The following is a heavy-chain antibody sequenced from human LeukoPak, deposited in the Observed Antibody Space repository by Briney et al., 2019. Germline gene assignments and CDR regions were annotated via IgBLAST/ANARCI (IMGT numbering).Heavy chain of an antibody. CDR2: VFHTGRT. J-gene: IGHJ5*02. V-gene: IGHV4-38-2*02. CDR3: AREIEEGQRITVSGVILMVWFDH. D-gene: IGHD3-3*01. CDR1: GFTFSDYY. Sequence: LRLSCAASGFTFSDYYMSWIRQAPGKGLEWIGSVFHTGRTYYNPSLKSRVSISLDTSKNQFYLHVTSVTAADTAIYYCAREIEEGQRITVSGVILMVWFDHWGQGSLVTVSS.